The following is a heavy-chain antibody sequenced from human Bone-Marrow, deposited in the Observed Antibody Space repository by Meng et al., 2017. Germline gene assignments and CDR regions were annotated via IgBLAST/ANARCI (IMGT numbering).Heavy chain of an antibody. CDR1: GFTFSRYW. CDR3: AREGYCANEICNPLYGMDV. D-gene: IGHD2-8*01. V-gene: IGHV3-7*01. Sequence: GESLKISCAASGFTFSRYWMSWVRQAPGKGLEWVANIRQDEGEKYTRDSVKGRFTISRDNAKSSVYLQMNSLRVEDTAVYYCAREGYCANEICNPLYGMDVWGQGTTVTVSS. J-gene: IGHJ6*02. CDR2: IRQDEGEK.